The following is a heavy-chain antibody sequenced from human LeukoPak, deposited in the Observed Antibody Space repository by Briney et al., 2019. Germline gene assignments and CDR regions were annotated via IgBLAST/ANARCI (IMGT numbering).Heavy chain of an antibody. D-gene: IGHD3-22*01. J-gene: IGHJ4*02. CDR3: AKDSSGYSDYFDY. V-gene: IGHV3-30*18. CDR1: GFTFNDHG. CDR2: VSHDGNHQ. Sequence: GGSLRLSCAASGFTFNDHGMHWVRQAPGKGLEWVAVVSHDGNHQYYADSVKGRFTISRDNSKNTLYLQMNSLRAEDTAVYYCAKDSSGYSDYFDYWGQGTLVTVSS.